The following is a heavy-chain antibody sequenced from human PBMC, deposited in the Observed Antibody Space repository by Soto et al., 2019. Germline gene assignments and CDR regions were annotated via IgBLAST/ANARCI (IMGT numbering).Heavy chain of an antibody. J-gene: IGHJ4*02. D-gene: IGHD4-17*01. CDR3: ARDHGDYAFDY. CDR1: GGTFSSYA. V-gene: IGHV1-69*12. Sequence: QVQLVQSGAEVKKPGSSEKVSCKASGGTFSSYAISWVRQAPGQGLEWTGGFIPIFGTANYAQKFQGRVTISADEATSTAYMALSSLRSEDTAVYFCARDHGDYAFDYWGQGTLVTVSS. CDR2: FIPIFGTA.